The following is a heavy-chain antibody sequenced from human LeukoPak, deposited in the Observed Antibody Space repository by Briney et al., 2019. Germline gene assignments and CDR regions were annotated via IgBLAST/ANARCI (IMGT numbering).Heavy chain of an antibody. CDR3: ARVGAGLVFRYFDWPSPYFDY. Sequence: SETLSLTCTVSGGSISSYYWSWIRQPPGKGLEWIGYIYYSGSTNYNPSLKSRVTISVDTSKNQFSLRLSSVTAADTAVYYCARVGAGLVFRYFDWPSPYFDYWGQGTLVTVSS. CDR2: IYYSGST. J-gene: IGHJ4*02. CDR1: GGSISSYY. V-gene: IGHV4-59*01. D-gene: IGHD3-9*01.